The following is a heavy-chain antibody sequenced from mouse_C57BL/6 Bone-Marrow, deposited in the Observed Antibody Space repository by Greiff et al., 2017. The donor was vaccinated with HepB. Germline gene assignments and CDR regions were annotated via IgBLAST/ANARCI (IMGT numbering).Heavy chain of an antibody. CDR1: GFTFSDAW. J-gene: IGHJ1*03. V-gene: IGHV6-6*01. Sequence: EVMLVESGGGLVQPGGSMKLSCAASGFTFSDAWMDWVRQSPEKGLEWVAEIRNKANNHATYYAESVKGRFTISRDDSKSSVYLQMNSLRAEDTGIYYCTRPRVGYWYFDVWGTGTTVTVSS. CDR2: IRNKANNHAT. CDR3: TRPRVGYWYFDV.